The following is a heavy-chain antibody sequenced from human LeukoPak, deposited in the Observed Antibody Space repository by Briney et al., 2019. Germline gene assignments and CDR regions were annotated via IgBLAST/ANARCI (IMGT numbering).Heavy chain of an antibody. Sequence: AASVKVSCKASGGTFSSYAISWVRQAPGQGLEWMGGIIPIFGTANYAQKFQGRVTITADESTSTAYMELSSLRSEDTAVYYCARDRTSYDILTGYYISWGQGTLVTVSS. V-gene: IGHV1-69*13. CDR2: IIPIFGTA. D-gene: IGHD3-9*01. CDR1: GGTFSSYA. CDR3: ARDRTSYDILTGYYIS. J-gene: IGHJ4*02.